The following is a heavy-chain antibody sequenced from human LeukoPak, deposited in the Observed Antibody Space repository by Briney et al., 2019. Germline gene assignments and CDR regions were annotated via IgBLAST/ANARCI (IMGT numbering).Heavy chain of an antibody. CDR1: GGPISSSSYY. V-gene: IGHV4-39*01. Sequence: SETLSLTCTVSGGPISSSSYYWGWIRQPPGKGLEWIGSIYYSGSTYYNPSLKSRVTISVDTSKNQFSLKLSSVIAADTAVYFCVREGEWALPFDYWGQGTLVTVSS. CDR3: VREGEWALPFDY. D-gene: IGHD3-16*01. CDR2: IYYSGST. J-gene: IGHJ4*02.